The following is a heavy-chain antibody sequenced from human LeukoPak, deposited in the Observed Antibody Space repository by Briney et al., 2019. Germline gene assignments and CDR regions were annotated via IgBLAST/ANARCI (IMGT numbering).Heavy chain of an antibody. Sequence: SETLSLTCAVYGGSFSGYYWSWIRQPPGKGLEWIGEINHSGSINYNPSLKSRVTISVDTSKNQFSLKLSSVTAADTAVYYCASQSQSKSGYFDYWGQGTLVTVSS. J-gene: IGHJ4*02. CDR1: GGSFSGYY. V-gene: IGHV4-34*01. CDR3: ASQSQSKSGYFDY. CDR2: INHSGSI.